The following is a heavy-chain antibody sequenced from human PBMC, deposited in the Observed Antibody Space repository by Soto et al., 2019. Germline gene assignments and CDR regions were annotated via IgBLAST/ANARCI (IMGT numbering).Heavy chain of an antibody. Sequence: GESLKISCKGSGYSFTSYWIGWVRQMPGKGLEWMGIIYLGDSDTRYSSSFQGQATTSPDRSISTAYLQWSSLKASDTAMYYCARLRGSHSSCYSETPHFDFWGQGTLVTVYS. CDR3: ARLRGSHSSCYSETPHFDF. CDR1: GYSFTSYW. CDR2: IYLGDSDT. J-gene: IGHJ4*02. D-gene: IGHD2-15*01. V-gene: IGHV5-51*01.